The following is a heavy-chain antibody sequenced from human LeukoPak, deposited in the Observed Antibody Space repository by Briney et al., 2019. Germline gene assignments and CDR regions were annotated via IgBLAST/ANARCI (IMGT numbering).Heavy chain of an antibody. CDR3: ARSGVPGAMTWFDP. CDR2: IYPGDSDT. J-gene: IGHJ5*02. V-gene: IGHV5-51*01. D-gene: IGHD2-2*01. Sequence: PGESLKISCKASGYSFTTYWIGWVRQMPGKGLEWMGIIYPGDSDTRCSPSFQGQVTISADKSINTAYLQWRSLKASDTAMYYCARSGVPGAMTWFDPWGQGTLVTVSS. CDR1: GYSFTTYW.